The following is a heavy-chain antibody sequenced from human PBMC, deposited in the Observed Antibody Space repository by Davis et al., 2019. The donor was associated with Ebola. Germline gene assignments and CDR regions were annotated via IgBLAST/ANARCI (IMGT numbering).Heavy chain of an antibody. CDR3: AKARWDSSSSAKLWYFDL. CDR2: ISGGGRTI. V-gene: IGHV3-11*04. J-gene: IGHJ2*01. CDR1: GFTFSDYY. Sequence: PGGSLRLSCAASGFTFSDYYMSWIRQAPGKGLEWVSYISGGGRTIYYADSVKGRFTISRDNAKNSLYLQMNSLRAEDTAVYYCAKARWDSSSSAKLWYFDLWGRGTLVTVSS. D-gene: IGHD6-6*01.